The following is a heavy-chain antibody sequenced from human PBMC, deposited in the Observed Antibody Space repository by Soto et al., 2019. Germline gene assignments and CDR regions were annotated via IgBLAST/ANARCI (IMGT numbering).Heavy chain of an antibody. D-gene: IGHD6-6*01. J-gene: IGHJ5*02. CDR2: IYYSGST. CDR3: ARTYFSSSDGLRTFDP. V-gene: IGHV4-39*01. Sequence: SETLSLTCTVSGGSISSSSYYWGWIRQPPGKGLEWIGSIYYSGSTYYNPSLKSRVTISVDTSKNQFSLKLSSVTAADTAVYYCARTYFSSSDGLRTFDPWGQGTLVTVSS. CDR1: GGSISSSSYY.